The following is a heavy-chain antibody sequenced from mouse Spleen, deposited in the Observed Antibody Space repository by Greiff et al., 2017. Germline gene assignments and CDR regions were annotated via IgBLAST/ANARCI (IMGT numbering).Heavy chain of an antibody. CDR3: ARRGGVAWFAY. D-gene: IGHD1-1*02. V-gene: IGHV1-63*01. Sequence: QVHVKQSGAELVRPGTSVKISRKASGYAFTNYWLGWVKQRPGHGLEWIGDIYPGSGNTYYNEKFKGKATLTADKSSSTAYMQLSSLTSEDSAVYFCARRGGVAWFAYWGQGTLVTVSA. J-gene: IGHJ3*01. CDR1: GYAFTNYW. CDR2: IYPGSGNT.